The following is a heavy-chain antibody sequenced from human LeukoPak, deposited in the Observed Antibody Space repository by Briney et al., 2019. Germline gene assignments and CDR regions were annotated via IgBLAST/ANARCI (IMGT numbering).Heavy chain of an antibody. D-gene: IGHD1-1*01. J-gene: IGHJ4*03. CDR1: GFTFSSYA. V-gene: IGHV3-7*01. CDR3: ARIWYFGDNNWRYFDY. CDR2: IDPHGSET. Sequence: PGGSLRLSCAASGFTFSSYAMHWVRQAPGKGLEWVANIDPHGSETQYVGSVKGRFTTSRDNAKNSLYVQMNSLRAEDTAIYYCARIWYFGDNNWRYFDYWGQGTLVTVAS.